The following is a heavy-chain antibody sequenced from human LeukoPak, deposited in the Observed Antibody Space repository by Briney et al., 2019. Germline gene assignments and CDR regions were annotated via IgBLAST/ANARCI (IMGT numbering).Heavy chain of an antibody. D-gene: IGHD3-22*01. J-gene: IGHJ3*02. CDR2: ISYDGSNK. CDR1: GFTFSSYA. Sequence: GGSLRLSCAASGFTFSSYAMHWVRQAPGKGLEWVAVISYDGSNKYYADSVKGRCTISRDNSKNTLYLQMNSLRVEDTAVYYCARGLFLSGYLDAFDIWGQGTVVTVSS. CDR3: ARGLFLSGYLDAFDI. V-gene: IGHV3-30*14.